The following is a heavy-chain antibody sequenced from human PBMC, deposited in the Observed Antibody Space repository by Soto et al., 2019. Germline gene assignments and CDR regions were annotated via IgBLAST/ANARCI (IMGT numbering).Heavy chain of an antibody. CDR3: ARDALYYDILTPYGMDV. D-gene: IGHD3-9*01. CDR2: IWYDGSNK. J-gene: IGHJ6*02. V-gene: IGHV3-33*01. CDR1: GFTFSSYG. Sequence: GGSLRLSCAASGFTFSSYGMHWVRQAPGKGLEWVAVIWYDGSNKYYADSVKGRFTISRDNSKNTLYLQMNSLRAEDTAVYYCARDALYYDILTPYGMDVWGQGTTVTVSS.